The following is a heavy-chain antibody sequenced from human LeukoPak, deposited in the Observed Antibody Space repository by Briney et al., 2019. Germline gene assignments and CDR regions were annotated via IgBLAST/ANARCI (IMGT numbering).Heavy chain of an antibody. D-gene: IGHD1-26*01. CDR2: ISWNSGSI. V-gene: IGHV3-9*01. J-gene: IGHJ4*02. CDR1: GFTFDDYA. Sequence: GRSLRLSCAASGFTFDDYAMHWVRQAPGKGLEWVSGISWNSGSIGYADSVKGRFTISRDNAKNSLYLQMNSLRAEDTALYYCAKDRGLVGATDRGFDYWGQGTLVTVSS. CDR3: AKDRGLVGATDRGFDY.